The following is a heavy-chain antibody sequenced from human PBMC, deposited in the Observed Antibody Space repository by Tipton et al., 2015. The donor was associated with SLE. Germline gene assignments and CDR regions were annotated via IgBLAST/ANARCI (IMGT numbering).Heavy chain of an antibody. Sequence: TLSLTCTVSGGSISSKTYYWGWIRQPPGKGLEWIGSIYYSGSTYYNPSPKSRVTISLDTSKNQFSLRLSSVTAADTAVYFCARSRGLGSCSGDNCYDYYFGMDVWGQGTTVTVS. CDR2: IYYSGST. V-gene: IGHV4-39*07. CDR3: ARSRGLGSCSGDNCYDYYFGMDV. CDR1: GGSISSKTYY. D-gene: IGHD2-15*01. J-gene: IGHJ6*02.